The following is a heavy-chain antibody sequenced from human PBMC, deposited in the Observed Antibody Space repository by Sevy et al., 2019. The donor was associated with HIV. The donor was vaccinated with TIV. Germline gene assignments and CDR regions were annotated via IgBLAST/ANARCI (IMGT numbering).Heavy chain of an antibody. CDR3: GGGGGGGADY. CDR2: ISSSGSTI. J-gene: IGHJ4*02. D-gene: IGHD3-16*01. V-gene: IGHV3-48*03. CDR1: GFTFSTYE. Sequence: GGSLRLSCAASGFTFSTYEMNWVRQAPGKGLEWVSYISSSGSTIYYADSVKGRFTISRDNAKNSLYLQMNSLRAEDTAFYYGGGGGGGGADYWGQGTLVTVSS.